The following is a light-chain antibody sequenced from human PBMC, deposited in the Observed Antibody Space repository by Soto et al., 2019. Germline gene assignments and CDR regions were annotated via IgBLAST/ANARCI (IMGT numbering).Light chain of an antibody. CDR3: QKRSNWPIT. J-gene: IGKJ5*01. Sequence: IVMTHSPATLSVSPGERATLSCRASQNIRRSLAWYQQKPGQAPRLLIYDASNRATGIPARFSGSGSGTDFTLTISSLEPEDFAVYYCQKRSNWPITFGQGTRLEIK. CDR1: QNIRRS. CDR2: DAS. V-gene: IGKV3-11*01.